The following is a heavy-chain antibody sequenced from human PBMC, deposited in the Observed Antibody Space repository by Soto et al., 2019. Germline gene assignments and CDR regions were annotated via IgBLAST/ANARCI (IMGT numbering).Heavy chain of an antibody. V-gene: IGHV4-59*01. CDR2: IQYNGGS. J-gene: IGHJ4*02. D-gene: IGHD3-16*01. CDR3: ARGVFGAYLDY. Sequence: PSETLSLTCSVSGVSMTPYYLSLLRHPPGKELEWIAYIQYNGGSGNIEYKPSLQSRVTISLDSSQNQFSLKLRSVTAADTAVYYCARGVFGAYLDYWGQGALVTVSS. CDR1: GVSMTPYY.